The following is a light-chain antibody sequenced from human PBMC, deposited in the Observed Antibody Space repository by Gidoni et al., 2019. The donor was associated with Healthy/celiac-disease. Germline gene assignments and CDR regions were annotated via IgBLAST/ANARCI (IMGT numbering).Light chain of an antibody. CDR1: QSVLYSSNNKNY. V-gene: IGKV4-1*01. Sequence: DIVMTPSPQLLAVSLGESATIHGKSSQSVLYSSNNKNYLAWYQQKPGQPPKLLIYCASTRESGVPDRFSGSGSGTDFTLTISSLQAEDVAAYYCQQYYSTPLTFGPGTKVEIK. J-gene: IGKJ3*01. CDR2: CAS. CDR3: QQYYSTPLT.